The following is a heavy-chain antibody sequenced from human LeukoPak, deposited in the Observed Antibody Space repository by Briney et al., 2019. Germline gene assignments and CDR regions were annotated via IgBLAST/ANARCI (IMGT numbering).Heavy chain of an antibody. Sequence: PGGSLRLSCEASGFTFSSNWMHWVRQVPGKGLVWVSRINSDGSSISYADSVKARFTISRDNAKNTLYLQVNSLRAEDTAVYYCASSDWYAAFDIWGQGTMVTVSS. CDR2: INSDGSSI. D-gene: IGHD3-9*01. J-gene: IGHJ3*02. CDR3: ASSDWYAAFDI. CDR1: GFTFSSNW. V-gene: IGHV3-74*01.